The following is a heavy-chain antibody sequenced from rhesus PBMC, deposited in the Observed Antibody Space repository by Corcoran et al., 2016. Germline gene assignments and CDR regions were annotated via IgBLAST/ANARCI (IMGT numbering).Heavy chain of an antibody. CDR3: ASSYYSGSYYFY. CDR1: GGSISSSY. CDR2: LYGSGSST. V-gene: IGHV4-169*01. D-gene: IGHD3-16*01. Sequence: QLQLQESGPGLVKPSETLSVTCAVSGGSISSSYWSWIRQAPGKGLEWIGYLYGSGSSTHYNPSLKSRVTRSVDTSKNQLSLKLSSVTTADTAVYYCASSYYSGSYYFYWGQGVLVTVSS. J-gene: IGHJ4*01.